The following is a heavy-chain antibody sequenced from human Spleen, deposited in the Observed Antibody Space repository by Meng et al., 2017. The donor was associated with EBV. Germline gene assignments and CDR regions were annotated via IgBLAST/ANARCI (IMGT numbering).Heavy chain of an antibody. D-gene: IGHD3-16*02. J-gene: IGHJ4*02. V-gene: IGHV1-2*06. CDR2: INPNSGGT. Sequence: QVQLVQSGAEVKKPXXXXXXXRKASGYPFTGYYMHWVRQAPGQGLEWMGRINPNSGGTNYAQKFQGRVTMTRDTSISTAYMELSRLRSDDTAVYYCARGPDYVWGSYRYGYYFDYWGQGTLVTVSS. CDR1: GYPFTGYY. CDR3: ARGPDYVWGSYRYGYYFDY.